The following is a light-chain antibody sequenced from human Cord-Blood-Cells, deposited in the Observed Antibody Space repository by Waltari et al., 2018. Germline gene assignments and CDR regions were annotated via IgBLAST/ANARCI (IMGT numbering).Light chain of an antibody. CDR3: SSYTSSSPRV. CDR1: SIDVGGYNY. J-gene: IGLJ3*02. V-gene: IGLV2-14*01. CDR2: DVS. Sequence: QSALTQPASVSGSPGQSITISCTGTSIDVGGYNYVSWYQQHPGKAPKLMIYDVSNMRSGVSNRYSGSKSGNTASLTISGLQAEDAAHYYCSSYTSSSPRVFGGGTKLTVL.